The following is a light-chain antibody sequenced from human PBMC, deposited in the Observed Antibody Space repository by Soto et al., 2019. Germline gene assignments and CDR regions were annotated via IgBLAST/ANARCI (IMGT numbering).Light chain of an antibody. CDR2: DTS. V-gene: IGKV3-15*01. Sequence: EIVVTQSPATLSVSPGERVTLSCRASQSVSSSLAWYQQRPGQAPRLLIYDTSTSAAGIAARFSGSGSGTEFTLTISSLQSDGSAVYYCQQYVHWPPGAFGQGTKVESK. CDR1: QSVSSS. J-gene: IGKJ1*01. CDR3: QQYVHWPPGA.